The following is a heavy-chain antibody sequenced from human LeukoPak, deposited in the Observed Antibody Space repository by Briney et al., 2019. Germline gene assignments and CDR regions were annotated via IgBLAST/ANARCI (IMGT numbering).Heavy chain of an antibody. J-gene: IGHJ4*02. V-gene: IGHV3-30-3*01. Sequence: GGSLRLSCEASGFTFSSYAMHWVRQAPGKGLEWVALISYDGSNKYYADSVKGRFTISRDNSKNTLYLQMNSLRAEDTALYYCAREWTYSSGWSASGYWGQGTLVTVSS. D-gene: IGHD6-19*01. CDR2: ISYDGSNK. CDR3: AREWTYSSGWSASGY. CDR1: GFTFSSYA.